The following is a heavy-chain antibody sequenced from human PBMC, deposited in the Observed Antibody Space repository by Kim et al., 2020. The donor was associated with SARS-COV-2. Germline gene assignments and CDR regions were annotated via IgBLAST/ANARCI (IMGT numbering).Heavy chain of an antibody. J-gene: IGHJ4*02. V-gene: IGHV1-69*01. CDR3: ARDGSGGSQPYFDY. D-gene: IGHD1-26*01. Sequence: AQKSQGSVTITEDEATSTAYMELSSLRSEDTAVYYCARDGSGGSQPYFDYWGQGTLVTVSS.